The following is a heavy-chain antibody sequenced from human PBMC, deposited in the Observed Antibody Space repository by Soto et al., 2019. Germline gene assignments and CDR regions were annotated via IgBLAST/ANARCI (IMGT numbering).Heavy chain of an antibody. CDR1: GYTFTSYD. J-gene: IGHJ3*02. CDR2: MNPNSGNT. D-gene: IGHD3-3*01. Sequence: ASVKVSCKASGYTFTSYDINWVRQATGQGLEWMGWMNPNSGNTGYAQKFQGRVTMTRNTSISTAYMELSSLRSEDTAVYYCARVPEPSYYDFWSGYYNAFDIWGQGTMVTV. CDR3: ARVPEPSYYDFWSGYYNAFDI. V-gene: IGHV1-8*01.